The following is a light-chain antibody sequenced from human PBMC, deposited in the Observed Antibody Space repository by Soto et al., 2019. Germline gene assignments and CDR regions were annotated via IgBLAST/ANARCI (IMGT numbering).Light chain of an antibody. Sequence: AIRMTQSPSSFSASTGDRVTITCRASQGISSYLAWYQQKPGKAPKLLIYAASTLQSGVPSRFSGSGSGTDFTLTSSCLQSEDFATYSCQQYYSYPRTFGQGTKVEIK. V-gene: IGKV1-8*01. CDR2: AAS. CDR1: QGISSY. CDR3: QQYYSYPRT. J-gene: IGKJ1*01.